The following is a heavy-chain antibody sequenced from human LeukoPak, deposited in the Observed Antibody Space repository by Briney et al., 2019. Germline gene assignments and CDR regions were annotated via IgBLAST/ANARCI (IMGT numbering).Heavy chain of an antibody. V-gene: IGHV4-39*07. CDR2: IYYSGGT. D-gene: IGHD5-18*01. J-gene: IGHJ4*02. Sequence: SETLSLTCTVSGGSISSSSYYWGWIRQPPGKGLEWIGSIYYSGGTYYNPSLKSRVTISVDTSKNQFSLKLSSVTAADTAVYYCARDGGTAGYSSGSDYWGQGTRVTVSS. CDR3: ARDGGTAGYSSGSDY. CDR1: GGSISSSSYY.